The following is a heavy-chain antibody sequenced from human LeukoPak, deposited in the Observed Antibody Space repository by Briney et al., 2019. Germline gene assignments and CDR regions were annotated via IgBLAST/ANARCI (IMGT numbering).Heavy chain of an antibody. D-gene: IGHD5-18*01. CDR2: ISGSSNSI. J-gene: IGHJ5*02. CDR3: ARDVGYRSWFDP. V-gene: IGHV3-48*01. Sequence: GGSLRLSCATSGFTFSTYGMHWVRQAPGKGLEWVSYISGSSNSIYYADSVKGRFTISRDNAKNSLYLQMNSLRAEDAAVYYCARDVGYRSWFDPWGQGTLVIVSS. CDR1: GFTFSTYG.